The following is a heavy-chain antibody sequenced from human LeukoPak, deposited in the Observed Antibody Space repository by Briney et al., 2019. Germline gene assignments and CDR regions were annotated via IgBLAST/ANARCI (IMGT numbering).Heavy chain of an antibody. CDR1: GFTFSSYA. V-gene: IGHV3-23*01. Sequence: GGSLRLSCAASGFTFSSYAMSWVRQAPGKGLEWVSAISGSGGSTCYADSVKGRFTISRDNSKNTLYLQMNSLRAEDTAVYYCAKAITMVRGVIYWGQGTLVTVSS. CDR2: ISGSGGST. J-gene: IGHJ4*02. CDR3: AKAITMVRGVIY. D-gene: IGHD3-10*01.